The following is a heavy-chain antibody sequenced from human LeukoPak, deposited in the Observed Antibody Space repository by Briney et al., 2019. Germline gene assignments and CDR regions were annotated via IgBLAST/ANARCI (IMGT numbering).Heavy chain of an antibody. CDR1: GYTFISYA. CDR2: INANTGNP. V-gene: IGHV7-4-1*02. CDR3: AGSSSWAYYYYYYMGV. J-gene: IGHJ6*03. D-gene: IGHD6-13*01. Sequence: ASVKVSCKAFGYTFISYAMNWVRQAPGQGLEWMGWINANTGNPTYAQGFTGRFVFSLDTSVSTAYLQISSLKAEDTAVYYCAGSSSWAYYYYYYMGVWGKGTTVTVSS.